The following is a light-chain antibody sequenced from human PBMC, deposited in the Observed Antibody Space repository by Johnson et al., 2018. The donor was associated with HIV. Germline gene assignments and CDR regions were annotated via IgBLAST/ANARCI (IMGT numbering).Light chain of an antibody. Sequence: QAVLTQPPSVSAAQGQKVTISCSGSSSNIRNNYVSWFQNLPGAAPKLLIYDNDRRPSGVPDRFSGSRSAASATLDITGLQSGDEGDYSSATWDASLSANVFGPGTKVTVL. J-gene: IGLJ1*01. CDR1: SSNIRNNY. CDR2: DND. V-gene: IGLV1-51*02. CDR3: ATWDASLSANV.